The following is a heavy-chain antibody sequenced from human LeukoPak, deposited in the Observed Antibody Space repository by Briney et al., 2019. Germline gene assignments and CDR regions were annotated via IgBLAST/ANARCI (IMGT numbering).Heavy chain of an antibody. Sequence: ASVKVSCKASGGTFSSYAISWVRQAPGQGLEWMGRIIPIFGTANYAQKFQGRVTITTDESTSTAYMELSSLRSEDTAVYYCAGHLYYYDSSGHWGYFDYWGQGTLVTVSS. D-gene: IGHD3-22*01. V-gene: IGHV1-69*05. J-gene: IGHJ4*02. CDR3: AGHLYYYDSSGHWGYFDY. CDR1: GGTFSSYA. CDR2: IIPIFGTA.